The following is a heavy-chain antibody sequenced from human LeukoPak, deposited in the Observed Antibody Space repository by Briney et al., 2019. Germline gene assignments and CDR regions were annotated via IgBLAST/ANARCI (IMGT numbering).Heavy chain of an antibody. CDR3: VRDRQHDSSGYYLYYYYYMDV. V-gene: IGHV1-2*02. CDR2: INPNSGGT. J-gene: IGHJ6*03. CDR1: GYTFTGYY. D-gene: IGHD3-22*01. Sequence: ASVKVSCKASGYTFTGYYMHWVRQAPGQGLEWMGWINPNSGGTNYAQKFQGRVTMTRDTSISTAYMELSRLRSDDTAVYYCVRDRQHDSSGYYLYYYYYMDVWGKGTTVTVSS.